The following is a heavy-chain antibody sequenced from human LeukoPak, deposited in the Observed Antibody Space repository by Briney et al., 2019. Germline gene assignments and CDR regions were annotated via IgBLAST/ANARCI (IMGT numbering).Heavy chain of an antibody. CDR2: IYYSGST. V-gene: IGHV4-31*11. CDR3: ARDCSSTSCYNGMDV. J-gene: IGHJ6*02. CDR1: GGSFSGYY. Sequence: PSETLSLTCAAYGGSFSGYYWSWIRQHPGKGLEWIGYIYYSGSTYYNPSLKSRVTISVDTSKNQFSLKLSSVTAADTAVYYCARDCSSTSCYNGMDVWGQGTTVTVSS. D-gene: IGHD2-2*02.